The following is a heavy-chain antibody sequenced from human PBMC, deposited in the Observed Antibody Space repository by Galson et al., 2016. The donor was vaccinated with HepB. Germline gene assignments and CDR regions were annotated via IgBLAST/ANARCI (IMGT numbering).Heavy chain of an antibody. CDR3: ARDDSYCSSTSCYARMLAAY. V-gene: IGHV3-30*04. CDR2: ISYDGSNQ. D-gene: IGHD2-2*01. J-gene: IGHJ4*02. Sequence: SLRLSCAASGFTVSNHAMHWVRQAPGKGLEWVAVISYDGSNQNYADSVKGRFTISRDNSKNTLYLQMNSLRAEDTALYYCARDDSYCSSTSCYARMLAAYGGQGTLVTVSS. CDR1: GFTVSNHA.